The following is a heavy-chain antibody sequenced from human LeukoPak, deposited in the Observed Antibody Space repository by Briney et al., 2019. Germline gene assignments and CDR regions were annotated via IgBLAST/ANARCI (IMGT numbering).Heavy chain of an antibody. Sequence: GGSLRLSCAASGFTFSSYAMHWARQAPGKGLEWVAVISYDGSNKYYADSVKGRFTISRDNSKNTLYLQMNSLRAEDTAVYYCARDDRVTALFDYWGQGTLVTVSS. D-gene: IGHD2-21*02. CDR2: ISYDGSNK. CDR1: GFTFSSYA. CDR3: ARDDRVTALFDY. J-gene: IGHJ4*02. V-gene: IGHV3-30-3*01.